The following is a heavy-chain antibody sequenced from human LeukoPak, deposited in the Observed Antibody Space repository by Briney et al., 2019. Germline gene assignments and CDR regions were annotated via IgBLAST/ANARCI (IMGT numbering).Heavy chain of an antibody. CDR3: AREGDVYNWNHGDYFDH. Sequence: PGGSLRLSCAASGFTFSSYSMNWVRHAPGKGLEWISYISPSGITTYYANSVRGRFTISRDNAKNAFYLQMGGLTVDDTALYYCAREGDVYNWNHGDYFDHWGQGILVTVSA. CDR1: GFTFSSYS. D-gene: IGHD1-1*01. CDR2: ISPSGITT. V-gene: IGHV3-48*04. J-gene: IGHJ4*02.